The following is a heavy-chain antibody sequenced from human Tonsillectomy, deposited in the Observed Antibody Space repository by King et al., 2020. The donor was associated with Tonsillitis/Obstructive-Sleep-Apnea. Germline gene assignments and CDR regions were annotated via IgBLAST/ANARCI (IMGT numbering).Heavy chain of an antibody. CDR3: ARQGGGFVAFDI. V-gene: IGHV4-34*01. CDR2: INQSGST. Sequence: VQLQQWGAGLLKPSETLSLTCAVYGGSFRGFYWSWIRQPPGKGLEWIGEINQSGSTNYNPSLKSRVTISVDTSENQFSLKLTSVTAADTAVYYCARQGGGFVAFDIWGQGTMVTVSS. J-gene: IGHJ3*02. D-gene: IGHD3-16*01. CDR1: GGSFRGFY.